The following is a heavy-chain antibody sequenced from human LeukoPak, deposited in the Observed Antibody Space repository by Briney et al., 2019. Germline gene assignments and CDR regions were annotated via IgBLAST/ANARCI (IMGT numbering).Heavy chain of an antibody. J-gene: IGHJ4*02. V-gene: IGHV3-23*01. D-gene: IGHD3-10*01. CDR1: GFTFSSYA. Sequence: PGGSLRLSCAASGFTFSSYAMSWVRQAPGKGLEWVSAISGSGGSTYYADSVKGRFTISRDNSKNTLYLQMNSLRAEDTAVHYCSMWDWDFGGLPYWGQGTLVTVSS. CDR2: ISGSGGST. CDR3: SMWDWDFGGLPY.